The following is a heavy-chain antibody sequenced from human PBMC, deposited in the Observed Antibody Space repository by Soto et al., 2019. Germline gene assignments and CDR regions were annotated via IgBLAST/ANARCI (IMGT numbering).Heavy chain of an antibody. D-gene: IGHD6-19*01. Sequence: EVQLLESGGGLVQPGGSLRLSCAASGFTFGSHDMSWVRQAPGKVLEWVSSISVSDPGTYYADSVKGRFTLSRDMSKNTLFLQMDSLRAEDTALYYCTKGTWLDIWGQGTMVTVSS. CDR2: ISVSDPGT. CDR1: GFTFGSHD. J-gene: IGHJ3*02. CDR3: TKGTWLDI. V-gene: IGHV3-23*01.